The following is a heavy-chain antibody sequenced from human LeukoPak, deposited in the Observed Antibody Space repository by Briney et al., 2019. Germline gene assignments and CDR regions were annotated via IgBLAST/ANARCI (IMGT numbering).Heavy chain of an antibody. J-gene: IGHJ4*02. V-gene: IGHV3-30*18. CDR1: GFTFSSYG. Sequence: PGGSLRLSCAASGFTFSSYGMHWVRQAPGKGLEWVAVISYDGSNKYYADSVKGRFTISRDNSKNTLYLQMNSLRAEDTAVYYCAKDRGITAVAGFFDYWGQGTLVTVSS. CDR2: ISYDGSNK. D-gene: IGHD6-19*01. CDR3: AKDRGITAVAGFFDY.